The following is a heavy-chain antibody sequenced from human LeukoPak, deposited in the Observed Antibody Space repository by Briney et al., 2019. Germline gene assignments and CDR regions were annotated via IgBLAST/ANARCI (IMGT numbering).Heavy chain of an antibody. Sequence: SVKVSCKASGGTFSSYAISWVRQAPGQGLEWMGGIIPIFGAANYAQKFQGRVTITTDESTSTAYMELSSLRSEDTAVYYCARGTEMATTYFDYWGQGTLVTVSS. V-gene: IGHV1-69*05. CDR3: ARGTEMATTYFDY. CDR2: IIPIFGAA. CDR1: GGTFSSYA. D-gene: IGHD5-24*01. J-gene: IGHJ4*02.